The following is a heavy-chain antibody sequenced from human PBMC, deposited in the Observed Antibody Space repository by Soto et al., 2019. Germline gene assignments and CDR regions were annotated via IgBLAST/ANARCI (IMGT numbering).Heavy chain of an antibody. CDR3: AKDITMVRGILNAFDI. V-gene: IGHV3-23*01. CDR2: ISGSGGST. D-gene: IGHD3-10*01. CDR1: GFTFSSYA. J-gene: IGHJ3*02. Sequence: EVQLLESGGGLVQPGGSLRLSCAASGFTFSSYAMSWVGQAPGKGLEWVSAISGSGGSTYYADSVKGRFTISRDNSKNTLYLQMNSLRAEDTAVYYCAKDITMVRGILNAFDIWGQGTMVTVSS.